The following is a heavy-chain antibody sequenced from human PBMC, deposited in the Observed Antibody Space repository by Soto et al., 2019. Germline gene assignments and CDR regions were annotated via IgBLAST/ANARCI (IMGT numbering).Heavy chain of an antibody. CDR3: ARGRLEWLLLGYGVDV. V-gene: IGHV4-34*01. CDR2: INHSGIT. J-gene: IGHJ6*02. D-gene: IGHD3-3*01. Sequence: QVQVQQWGAGLLKPSETLSLTCAVYGGSFSDYYGTWIRQSPGKGLEWIGEINHSGITYYNPPLKSRVTISVDTSKNQFSLKLRSVTAADTAVYYCARGRLEWLLLGYGVDVWGQGTTVTVSS. CDR1: GGSFSDYY.